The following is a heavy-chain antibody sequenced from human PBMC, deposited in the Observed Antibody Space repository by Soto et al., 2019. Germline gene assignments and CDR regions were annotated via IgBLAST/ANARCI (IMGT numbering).Heavy chain of an antibody. V-gene: IGHV4-30-4*01. D-gene: IGHD2-2*01. CDR3: VRYCSTTKCPFDY. J-gene: IGHJ4*02. CDR1: GGSISSGGSY. Sequence: SETLSLTCTVSGGSISSGGSYWGWIRQPPGKGLEWTGYIYYSGNTYFNPSLKSRVTLSVDTSKNQFSLSLSSVTAAGTAVYYCVRYCSTTKCPFDYWGQGTLVTVSS. CDR2: IYYSGNT.